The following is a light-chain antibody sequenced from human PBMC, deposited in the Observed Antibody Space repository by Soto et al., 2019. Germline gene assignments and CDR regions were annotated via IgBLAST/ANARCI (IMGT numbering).Light chain of an antibody. J-gene: IGKJ5*01. Sequence: EIVFTQSPATLSMSPGERATLSCRASQSVSSYLAWYQQKPGQAPRLLIYDASNRATGIPARFSGSGSGTDFTLTISSLEPEDFAVYYCQQRSNWPLTLGQGTRLEIK. CDR3: QQRSNWPLT. CDR2: DAS. CDR1: QSVSSY. V-gene: IGKV3-11*01.